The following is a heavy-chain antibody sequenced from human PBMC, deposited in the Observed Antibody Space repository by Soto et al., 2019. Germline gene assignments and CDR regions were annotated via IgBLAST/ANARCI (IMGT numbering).Heavy chain of an antibody. D-gene: IGHD6-19*01. J-gene: IGHJ3*02. CDR3: ARVLDGSGWYVLGAFDI. CDR2: ISSSGSTI. V-gene: IGHV3-48*03. CDR1: GFTFSSYE. Sequence: GSLRLSCAASGFTFSSYEMNWVRQAPGKGLEWVSYISSSGSTIYYADSVKGRFTISRDNAKNSLYLQMNSLRAEDTAVYYCARVLDGSGWYVLGAFDIWGQGKMVTVSS.